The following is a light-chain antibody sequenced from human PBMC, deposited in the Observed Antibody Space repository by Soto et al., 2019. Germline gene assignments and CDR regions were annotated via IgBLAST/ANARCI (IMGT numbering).Light chain of an antibody. Sequence: QSALTQPPSVSGAPGQRVTISCTGSSSNIGAAYDVHWYQQFPGTAPKVLIYGNTNRPSGVPDRFSGSKSGTSASLAITGLQAEDEADYYCQSYDSSLNTYVFGTGTKLTVL. CDR1: SSNIGAAYD. V-gene: IGLV1-40*01. J-gene: IGLJ1*01. CDR2: GNT. CDR3: QSYDSSLNTYV.